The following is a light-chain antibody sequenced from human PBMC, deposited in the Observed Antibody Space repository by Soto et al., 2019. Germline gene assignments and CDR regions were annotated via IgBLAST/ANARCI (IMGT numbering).Light chain of an antibody. CDR3: SSYTSSSALV. J-gene: IGLJ2*01. CDR2: EVS. Sequence: QSVLTQPASVSGSPGQSITISCTGSSSDVGGYNYVSWYQNHPGTAPKLMIYEVSNRPSGVSNRFSGSKSGNTASLTISGLQAEDEGDYYCSSYTSSSALVFGGGTKRTVL. V-gene: IGLV2-14*01. CDR1: SSDVGGYNY.